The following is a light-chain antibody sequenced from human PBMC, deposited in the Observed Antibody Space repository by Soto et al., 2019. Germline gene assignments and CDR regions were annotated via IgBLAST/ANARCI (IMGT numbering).Light chain of an antibody. CDR3: QQYGYYPVT. Sequence: EIVLTQSPCTLSLSPGERATLSCRASQSVSRNYLAWYQQKPGQAPRLLIYAASSRATGSPERFSGGGSGTDFTLTISRLEPEDFAVYYCQQYGYYPVTFGQGTRLEIK. CDR2: AAS. CDR1: QSVSRNY. V-gene: IGKV3-20*01. J-gene: IGKJ5*01.